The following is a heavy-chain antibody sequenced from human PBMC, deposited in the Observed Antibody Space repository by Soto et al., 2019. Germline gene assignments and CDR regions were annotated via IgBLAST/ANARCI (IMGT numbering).Heavy chain of an antibody. V-gene: IGHV4-59*01. CDR1: GGSISSYY. CDR2: IYYSGST. J-gene: IGHJ5*02. Sequence: SETLSLTCTVSGGSISSYYWSWTRQPPGKGLEWIGYIYYSGSTNYNPSLKSRVTISVDTSKNQFSLKLSSVTAADTAVYYCARRVSYDGLRWFDPWGQGTLVTVSS. D-gene: IGHD5-12*01. CDR3: ARRVSYDGLRWFDP.